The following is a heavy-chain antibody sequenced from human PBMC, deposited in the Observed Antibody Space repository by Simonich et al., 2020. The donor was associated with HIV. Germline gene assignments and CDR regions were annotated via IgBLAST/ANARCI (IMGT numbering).Heavy chain of an antibody. Sequence: EVQLVEPGGGLVQPGGSLRLSCAASGFIFSSYWLYWVRQAPGQGLVLVSRMKPYGSSTSYADSVKGQFTISRDNAKNTLELQMNSLRVEDTAVYYWARDLSWGSIDYWGQGTLVTVSS. J-gene: IGHJ4*02. CDR1: GFIFSSYW. V-gene: IGHV3-74*01. CDR2: MKPYGSST. D-gene: IGHD6-13*01. CDR3: ARDLSWGSIDY.